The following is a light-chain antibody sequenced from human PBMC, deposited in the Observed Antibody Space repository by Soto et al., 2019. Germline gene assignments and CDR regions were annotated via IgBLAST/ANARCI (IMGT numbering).Light chain of an antibody. J-gene: IGLJ3*02. Sequence: QSALTQPASVSGSPGQSITISCTGTSSDLGSYNLVSWYQQYSGKAPKLMIYEVSKRPSGVSDRFSGSKSGNTASLTISGLQAEDEADYYCCSHAGSSTGVFGGGTKLTVL. V-gene: IGLV2-23*02. CDR2: EVS. CDR3: CSHAGSSTGV. CDR1: SSDLGSYNL.